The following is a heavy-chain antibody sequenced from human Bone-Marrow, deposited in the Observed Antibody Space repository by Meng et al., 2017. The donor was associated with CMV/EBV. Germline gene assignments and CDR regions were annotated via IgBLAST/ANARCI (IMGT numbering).Heavy chain of an antibody. CDR1: GYTFTSYY. J-gene: IGHJ3*02. Sequence: ASVKVSCKASGYTFTSYYMHWVRQAPGQGLEWMGIINPSGGSTSYADSVKGRFTISRDNAKNTLYLQMNSLRAEDTSVYYRAKDGIWGQGTMVTVSS. CDR3: AKDGI. V-gene: IGHV1-46*04. CDR2: INPSGGST.